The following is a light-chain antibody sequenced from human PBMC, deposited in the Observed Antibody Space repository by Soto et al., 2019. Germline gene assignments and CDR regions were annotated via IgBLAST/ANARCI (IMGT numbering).Light chain of an antibody. CDR1: RSDVGGYNY. V-gene: IGLV2-11*01. J-gene: IGLJ3*02. Sequence: QSALTQPRSVSGSPGQSVTISCTGTRSDVGGYNYVSWYQQHPGKAPKLMIYDVSKRPSGVPDRFSGSKSDNTASLTISGHQCEAEADYYRCSYAGSSLVVFGGGTKLTVL. CDR2: DVS. CDR3: CSYAGSSLVV.